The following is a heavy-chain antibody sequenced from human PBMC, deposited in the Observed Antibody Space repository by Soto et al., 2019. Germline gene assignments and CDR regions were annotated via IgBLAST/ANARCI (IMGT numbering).Heavy chain of an antibody. Sequence: QVQLVESGGGVVQPGRSLGLSCEASGFTFSSYGMHWVRQAPGRGLEWVAVISYHGSLQYYADSVRGRFTISRDNSKNTRYLHMHGLTAECTAVYYCAKELAAGINTSSFYDYWGQGTLVTVSS. CDR2: ISYHGSLQ. J-gene: IGHJ4*02. CDR1: GFTFSSYG. V-gene: IGHV3-30*18. CDR3: AKELAAGINTSSFYDY. D-gene: IGHD3-10*01.